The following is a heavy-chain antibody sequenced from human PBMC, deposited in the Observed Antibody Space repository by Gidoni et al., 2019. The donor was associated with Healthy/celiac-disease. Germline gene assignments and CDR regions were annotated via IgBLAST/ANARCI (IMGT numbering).Heavy chain of an antibody. CDR1: GFTFGSYE. D-gene: IGHD3-16*01. CDR3: ARDLLYGGFHGDI. J-gene: IGHJ3*02. CDR2: ISSSGSTI. Sequence: EVQLVESGGGLVQPGGSLRLSCAASGFTFGSYEMNWVRQAPGKGLEWVSYISSSGSTIYYADSVKGRFTISRDNAKNSLYLQMNSLRAEDTAVYYCARDLLYGGFHGDIWGQGTMVTVSS. V-gene: IGHV3-48*03.